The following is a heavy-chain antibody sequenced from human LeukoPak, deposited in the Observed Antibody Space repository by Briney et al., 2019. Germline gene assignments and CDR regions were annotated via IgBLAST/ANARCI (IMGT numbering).Heavy chain of an antibody. V-gene: IGHV4-39*07. Sequence: PSETLSLTCTVSGGSVSSSDFYWSWIRQPPGKGLEWIGEINHSGSTNYNPSLKSRVTISVDTSRNQFSLKLSSVTAADTAVYYCAREGLMKQQLEDVDWYFDLWGRGTLVTVSS. D-gene: IGHD6-13*01. J-gene: IGHJ2*01. CDR1: GGSVSSSDFY. CDR3: AREGLMKQQLEDVDWYFDL. CDR2: INHSGST.